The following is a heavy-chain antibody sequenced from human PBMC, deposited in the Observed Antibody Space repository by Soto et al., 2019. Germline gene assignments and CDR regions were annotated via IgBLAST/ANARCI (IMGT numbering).Heavy chain of an antibody. Sequence: GGSLRLSCAACGFTFSSYAVHWVRQAPGKGLEYVSAISSAGGDSTDYADAVKGRFTISRDNSKNTLFLQMNSLRAEDTAVYYCAKDSEFDYYDSSGYQIPTGYWGQGTLLTVSS. CDR1: GFTFSSYA. J-gene: IGHJ4*02. CDR3: AKDSEFDYYDSSGYQIPTGY. V-gene: IGHV3-64*04. D-gene: IGHD3-22*01. CDR2: ISSAGGDST.